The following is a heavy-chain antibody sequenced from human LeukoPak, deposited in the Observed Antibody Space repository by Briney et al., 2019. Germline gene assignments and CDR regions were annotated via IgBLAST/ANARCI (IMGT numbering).Heavy chain of an antibody. Sequence: SETLSLTCTVSGDSISRDDYSWSWIRQPPGKGLEWTGEINHSGSTNYNPSLKSRVTISVDTSKNQFSLKLSSVTAADTAVYYCARGAGGLAGRWGQGTLVTVSS. J-gene: IGHJ4*02. V-gene: IGHV4-34*01. CDR3: ARGAGGLAGR. CDR2: INHSGST. CDR1: GDSISRDDYS. D-gene: IGHD2-15*01.